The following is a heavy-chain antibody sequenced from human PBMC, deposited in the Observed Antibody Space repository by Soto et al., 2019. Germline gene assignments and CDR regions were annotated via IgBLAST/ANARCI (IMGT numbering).Heavy chain of an antibody. J-gene: IGHJ4*02. CDR2: ISGSGGST. V-gene: IGHV3-23*01. Sequence: GGSLRLSCAASGFTFSSYAMSWVRQAPGKGLEWVSAISGSGGSTYYADSVKGRFTISRDNSKNTLYLQMNSLRAEDTAVYYCAKDWRITIFGVVPAPIDYWGQGTLVTVSS. CDR1: GFTFSSYA. CDR3: AKDWRITIFGVVPAPIDY. D-gene: IGHD3-3*01.